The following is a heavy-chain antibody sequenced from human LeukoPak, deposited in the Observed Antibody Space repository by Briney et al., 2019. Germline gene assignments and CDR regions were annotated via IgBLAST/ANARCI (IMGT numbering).Heavy chain of an antibody. D-gene: IGHD3-10*01. Sequence: GGSLRLSCAASGFTFSNAWMNWVRQAPGKGLEWVGRIRSKSEHGTTDYAAPVKGRVTISRDDSKNTLYLQMNSLKTEDTAVYYCTTRELRYYGSGTYPVAFDIWGQGTMVTVSS. J-gene: IGHJ3*02. V-gene: IGHV3-15*01. CDR1: GFTFSNAW. CDR2: IRSKSEHGTT. CDR3: TTRELRYYGSGTYPVAFDI.